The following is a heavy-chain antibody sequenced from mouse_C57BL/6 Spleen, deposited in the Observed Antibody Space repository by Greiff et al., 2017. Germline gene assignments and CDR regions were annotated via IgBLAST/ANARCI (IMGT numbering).Heavy chain of an antibody. CDR1: GYAFTNYL. J-gene: IGHJ2*01. Sequence: VKLMESGAELVRPGTSVKVSCKASGYAFTNYLIEWVKQRPGQGLEWIGVINPGSGGTNYNEKFKGKATLTADKSSSTAYMQLSSLTSEDSAVCVCARPTTVVFDCWGQGTTLTVST. CDR3: ARPTTVVFDC. CDR2: INPGSGGT. V-gene: IGHV1-54*01. D-gene: IGHD1-1*01.